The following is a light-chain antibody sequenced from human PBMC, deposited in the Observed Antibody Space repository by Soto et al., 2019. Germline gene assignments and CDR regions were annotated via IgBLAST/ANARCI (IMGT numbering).Light chain of an antibody. J-gene: IGKJ2*01. V-gene: IGKV3-20*01. CDR1: QSVTSIY. CDR3: QQSYRTPYT. Sequence: EVVLTQSPGTLSLSPGERATLSCRASQSVTSIYFAWFQKKPGQAPRLLLYSTSTRASGIPDRFTGSGSGTDFTLTISRLEPEDVAVYYCQQSYRTPYTFGQGTKLETK. CDR2: STS.